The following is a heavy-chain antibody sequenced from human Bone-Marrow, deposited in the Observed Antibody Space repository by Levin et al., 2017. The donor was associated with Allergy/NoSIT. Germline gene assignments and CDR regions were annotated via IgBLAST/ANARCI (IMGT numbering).Heavy chain of an antibody. J-gene: IGHJ3*02. CDR3: ARTITAGPYDAFDI. CDR2: ISYDGSNK. D-gene: IGHD3-3*01. Sequence: GGSLRLSCAASGFTFSSYAMHWVRQAPGKGLEWVAVISYDGSNKYYADSVKGRFTISRDNSKNMLYLQMNSLRAEDTAVYYCARTITAGPYDAFDIWGQGTMVTVSS. CDR1: GFTFSSYA. V-gene: IGHV3-30-3*01.